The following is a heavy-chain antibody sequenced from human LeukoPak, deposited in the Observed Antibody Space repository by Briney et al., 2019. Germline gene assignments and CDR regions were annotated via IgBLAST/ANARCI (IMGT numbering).Heavy chain of an antibody. V-gene: IGHV3-30-3*01. CDR3: ATGSDFYYAS. Sequence: GGSLRLSCVASGFTFTRSCMHWVRQAPGKGLEWVAAIPHDGSNAYYADSVKGPFTISRDDSKNTQYLQMNSLRIEDSAVYYCATGSDFYYASWGQGTLVTVSS. J-gene: IGHJ5*02. CDR1: GFTFTRSC. CDR2: IPHDGSNA. D-gene: IGHD3-3*01.